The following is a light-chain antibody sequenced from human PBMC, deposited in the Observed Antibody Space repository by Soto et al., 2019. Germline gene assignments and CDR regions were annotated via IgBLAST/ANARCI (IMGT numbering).Light chain of an antibody. Sequence: IQMTQSPSTLSASVGDRVTITCRASQSISSWLAWYQQKPGKAPKLLIYDASSLESGAPSRFSGSGSGTEFTLTISSLQPDDFATYYCQQYNSYSTFGQGTKVDIK. CDR3: QQYNSYST. CDR1: QSISSW. CDR2: DAS. J-gene: IGKJ1*01. V-gene: IGKV1-5*01.